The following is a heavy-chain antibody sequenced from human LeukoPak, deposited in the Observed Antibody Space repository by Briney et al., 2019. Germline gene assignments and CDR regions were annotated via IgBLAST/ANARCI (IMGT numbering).Heavy chain of an antibody. Sequence: ASVKVSCNASGYTFTGYYMHWVRQAPGQGLEWMGWINPNSGGTNYAQKFQGRVTMTRDTSISTAYMELSRLRSDDTAVYYCARSGITIFGVDRTLGYWGQGTLVTVSS. CDR3: ARSGITIFGVDRTLGY. CDR2: INPNSGGT. D-gene: IGHD3-3*01. J-gene: IGHJ4*02. CDR1: GYTFTGYY. V-gene: IGHV1-2*02.